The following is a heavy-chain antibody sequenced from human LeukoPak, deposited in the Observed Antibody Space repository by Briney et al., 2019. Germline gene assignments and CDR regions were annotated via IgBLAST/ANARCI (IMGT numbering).Heavy chain of an antibody. CDR1: GSSINNNF. CDR3: ARHRDYYDT. Sequence: SETLSRTCTVPGSSINNNFWTWIRQPPGKGLEWIGYIYSSGSASYNPSIKSRVIISGDTSKNQISLKLTSVTAADTAVYFCARHRDYYDTWGRGTLVTVSS. J-gene: IGHJ4*01. D-gene: IGHD3-22*01. V-gene: IGHV4-59*08. CDR2: IYSSGSA.